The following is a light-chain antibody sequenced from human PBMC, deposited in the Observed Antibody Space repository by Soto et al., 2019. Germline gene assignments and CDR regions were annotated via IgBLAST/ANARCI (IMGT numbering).Light chain of an antibody. V-gene: IGKV3-20*01. CDR1: QSVSSTF. Sequence: EIVLTQSPGSRSLSPWERATLSCRASQSVSSTFFAWYQQRPGQAPRLLMYGASSRATGIPERFSGSGSGTDFTLNISRLEPEDFAVYYCQQVDCAVTFGQGTKVEIQ. J-gene: IGKJ1*01. CDR3: QQVDCAVT. CDR2: GAS.